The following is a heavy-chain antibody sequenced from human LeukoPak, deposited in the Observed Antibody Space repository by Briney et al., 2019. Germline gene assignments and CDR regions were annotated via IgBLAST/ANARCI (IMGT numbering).Heavy chain of an antibody. V-gene: IGHV4-34*01. Sequence: SSETLSLTCAVYGGSFSGYYWSWIRQPPGKGLEWIGEINHSGSTNYNPSLKSRVTISVDTSKNQFSLKLSSVTAADTAVYYCARGPSPSYDFWSGYYSPVGYGMDVWGHGTTVTVSS. J-gene: IGHJ6*02. D-gene: IGHD3-3*01. CDR3: ARGPSPSYDFWSGYYSPVGYGMDV. CDR1: GGSFSGYY. CDR2: INHSGST.